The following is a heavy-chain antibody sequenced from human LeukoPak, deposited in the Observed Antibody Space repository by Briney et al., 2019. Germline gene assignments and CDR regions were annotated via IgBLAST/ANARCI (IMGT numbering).Heavy chain of an antibody. CDR1: GFTLDDYG. V-gene: IGHV3-20*04. Sequence: GGSLRLSCGASGFTLDDYGRSGVPQAPGKGREWVPGINWNGRSKGYADYVKGRFTISRDNAKNSLYLQMNSLRAEDTAVYYCAKETYYYDSSGYYFDYWGQGTLVTVSS. CDR2: INWNGRSK. D-gene: IGHD3-22*01. J-gene: IGHJ4*02. CDR3: AKETYYYDSSGYYFDY.